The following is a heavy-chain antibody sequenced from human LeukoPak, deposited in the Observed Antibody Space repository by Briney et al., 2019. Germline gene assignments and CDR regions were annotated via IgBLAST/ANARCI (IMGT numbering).Heavy chain of an antibody. Sequence: GGSLRLSCAASGFTFSSYSMNRVRQAPGKGLEWVSSISSSSSYIYYADSVKGRFTISRDNAKNSLYLQMNSLRAEDTAVYYCARDRTMIVAVDAFDIWGQGTMVTVSS. D-gene: IGHD3-22*01. J-gene: IGHJ3*02. CDR1: GFTFSSYS. CDR3: ARDRTMIVAVDAFDI. CDR2: ISSSSSYI. V-gene: IGHV3-21*01.